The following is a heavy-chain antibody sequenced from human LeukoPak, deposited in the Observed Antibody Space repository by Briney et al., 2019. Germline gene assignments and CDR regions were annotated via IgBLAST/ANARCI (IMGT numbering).Heavy chain of an antibody. CDR2: INPSSGGT. Sequence: ASVKVSCKASGYTFTGYYMNWVRQAPGQGLEWMGWINPSSGGTKYAQKFQGRVTMTRDTSISTAYMELNRLRSDGTAVYYCARGDHDYWGQGTLVTVSS. V-gene: IGHV1-2*02. CDR3: ARGDHDY. J-gene: IGHJ4*02. CDR1: GYTFTGYY.